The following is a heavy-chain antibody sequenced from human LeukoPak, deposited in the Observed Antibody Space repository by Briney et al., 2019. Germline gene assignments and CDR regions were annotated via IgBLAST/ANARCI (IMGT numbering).Heavy chain of an antibody. J-gene: IGHJ4*02. Sequence: GGSLRLSCAASGFTFSSYAMSWVRQAPGKGLEWASAISGSGGSTYYADSVKGRFTISRDNSKNTLYLQMNSLRAEDTAVYYCTKALAPYYYFDYWGQGTLVTVSS. V-gene: IGHV3-23*01. CDR3: TKALAPYYYFDY. CDR1: GFTFSSYA. D-gene: IGHD6-13*01. CDR2: ISGSGGST.